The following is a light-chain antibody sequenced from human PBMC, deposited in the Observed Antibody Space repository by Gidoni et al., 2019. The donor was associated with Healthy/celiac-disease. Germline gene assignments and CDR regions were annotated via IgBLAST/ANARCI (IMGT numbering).Light chain of an antibody. CDR3: QQYYSSPYT. Sequence: AIRMTQSPSSFSASTGDRVTITCRASQGISSYLAWYQQKPGKAPKLLIYAAPTLQSGVPSRFSGSGSGTDFTLTISCLQSEDFATYYCQQYYSSPYTFGQGTKLEIK. CDR1: QGISSY. J-gene: IGKJ2*01. V-gene: IGKV1-8*01. CDR2: AAP.